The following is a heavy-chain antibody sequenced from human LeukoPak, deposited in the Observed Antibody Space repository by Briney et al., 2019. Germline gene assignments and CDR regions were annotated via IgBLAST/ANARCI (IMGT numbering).Heavy chain of an antibody. CDR1: EFTVSSNY. Sequence: GGSLRLSCAASEFTVSSNYMNWVGQAPGKGLEWVSVIYSGGSTYYADSVKGRFTISRDNSKNTLYLQMNSLRAEDTAVYYCARVNAPFWSGSMDVWGKGTTVTVSS. CDR2: IYSGGST. J-gene: IGHJ6*03. D-gene: IGHD3-3*01. V-gene: IGHV3-66*02. CDR3: ARVNAPFWSGSMDV.